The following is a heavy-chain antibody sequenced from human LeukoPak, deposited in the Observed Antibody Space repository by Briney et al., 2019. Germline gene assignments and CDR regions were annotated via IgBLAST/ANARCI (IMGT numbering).Heavy chain of an antibody. CDR3: AYGTGSNMYYIDD. V-gene: IGHV4-59*01. J-gene: IGHJ4*02. D-gene: IGHD1-7*01. CDR2: IYYSGST. CDR1: GGSISSYY. Sequence: SETLSLTCTVSGGSISSYYWSWIRQPPGKGLEWIGYIYYSGSTNYNPSLKSRVTISVDTSKNQFSLKLSSVTAADTAVYYFAYGTGSNMYYIDDWGQGTLVTVSS.